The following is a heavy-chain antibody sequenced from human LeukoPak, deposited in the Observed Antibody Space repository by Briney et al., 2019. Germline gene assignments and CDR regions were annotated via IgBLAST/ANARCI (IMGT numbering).Heavy chain of an antibody. CDR1: GGSIRNYY. D-gene: IGHD6-19*01. Sequence: SETLSLTCTVSGGSIRNYYWSWIRQPPGKGLEWIGEINHSGSTNYNPSLKSRVTISVDTSKNQFSLKLSSVTAADTAVYYCASTPGIAVADHNWFDPWGQGTLVTVSS. CDR2: INHSGST. CDR3: ASTPGIAVADHNWFDP. V-gene: IGHV4-34*01. J-gene: IGHJ5*02.